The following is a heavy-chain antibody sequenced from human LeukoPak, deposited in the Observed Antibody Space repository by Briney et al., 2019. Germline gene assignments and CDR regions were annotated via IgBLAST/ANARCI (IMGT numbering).Heavy chain of an antibody. CDR3: ARAETNLGYSDYDLGYWYFDL. CDR2: IKEDGSQK. V-gene: IGHV3-7*01. Sequence: AGGSLRLSCAASGFIFRKYWMSWVRQAPGKGLEWVANIKEDGSQKNYVDSVKGRFTISRDNAKNLVYLQMNSLRAEDTAVYYCARAETNLGYSDYDLGYWYFDLWGRGTLVTVSS. D-gene: IGHD5-12*01. J-gene: IGHJ2*01. CDR1: GFIFRKYW.